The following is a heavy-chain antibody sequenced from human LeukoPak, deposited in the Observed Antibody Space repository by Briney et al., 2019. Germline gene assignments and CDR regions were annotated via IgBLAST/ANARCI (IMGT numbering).Heavy chain of an antibody. V-gene: IGHV1-18*01. J-gene: IGHJ4*02. CDR2: ISAYNGNT. Sequence: GASVKVSCKASGYTFTSYGISWVRQAPGQGLEWMGWISAYNGNTNYAQKLQGRVTMTTDTSTSTAYMELRSLRSDDTAVYYCASGGYCSGGSCYALAPFDYWGQGTLVTVSS. CDR1: GYTFTSYG. D-gene: IGHD2-15*01. CDR3: ASGGYCSGGSCYALAPFDY.